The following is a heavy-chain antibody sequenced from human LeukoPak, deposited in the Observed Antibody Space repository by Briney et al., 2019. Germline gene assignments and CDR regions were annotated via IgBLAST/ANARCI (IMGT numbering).Heavy chain of an antibody. Sequence: GGSLRLSWAASGFTFSSYGMHWVRQAPGKGLEWVAFIRYDGSNKYYADSVKGRFTISRDNSKNTLYLQMNSLRAEDTAVYFCAKDFYESSGYYYDYWGQGTLVTVSS. J-gene: IGHJ4*02. CDR2: IRYDGSNK. D-gene: IGHD3-22*01. CDR3: AKDFYESSGYYYDY. CDR1: GFTFSSYG. V-gene: IGHV3-30*02.